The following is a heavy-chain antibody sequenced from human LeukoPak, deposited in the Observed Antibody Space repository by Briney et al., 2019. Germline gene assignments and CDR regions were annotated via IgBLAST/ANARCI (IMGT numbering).Heavy chain of an antibody. Sequence: ASVKVSCKASGYTFTSYYMHWVRQAPGQGLEWMGIINPSGGSTSYAQKFQGRVTMTRDTSTSTVSMELSSVRSEDTAVYYCASSSGPRDYFDYWGQGTLVTVSS. D-gene: IGHD3-22*01. CDR1: GYTFTSYY. CDR2: INPSGGST. V-gene: IGHV1-46*01. J-gene: IGHJ4*02. CDR3: ASSSGPRDYFDY.